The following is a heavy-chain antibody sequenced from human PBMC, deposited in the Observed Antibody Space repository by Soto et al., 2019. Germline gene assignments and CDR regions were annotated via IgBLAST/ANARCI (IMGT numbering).Heavy chain of an antibody. CDR1: GGSISSNAYY. D-gene: IGHD6-6*01. CDR2: MLYSGST. Sequence: PSETLSLTCTVSGGSISSNAYYWGWIRQPPGKGLEWIGSMLYSGSTYYNPSLKSRVTITVDTSKNQLSLKLSSVTAADTAVYYCARYSSSYFDYWGQGTLVTVSS. V-gene: IGHV4-39*07. CDR3: ARYSSSYFDY. J-gene: IGHJ4*02.